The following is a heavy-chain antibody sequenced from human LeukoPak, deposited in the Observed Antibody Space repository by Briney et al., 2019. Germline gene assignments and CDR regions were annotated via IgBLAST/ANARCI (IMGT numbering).Heavy chain of an antibody. D-gene: IGHD3-22*01. CDR1: GFTFSSYA. V-gene: IGHV3-30-3*01. Sequence: PGGSLRLSCAASGFTFSSYAMHWVRQAPGKGLEWVAVISYDGSNKYYADSVKGRFTISRDNSKNTLYLQMNSLRAEDTAVYYCARDRDYDSSRYYYDWGQGTLVTVSS. CDR2: ISYDGSNK. CDR3: ARDRDYDSSRYYYD. J-gene: IGHJ4*02.